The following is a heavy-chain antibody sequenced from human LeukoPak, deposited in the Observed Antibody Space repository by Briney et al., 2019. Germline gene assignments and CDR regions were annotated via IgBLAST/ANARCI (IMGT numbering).Heavy chain of an antibody. Sequence: GGSLRLSCAASGFTFSSYAMSWVRQAPGKGLEWVSAISGSGGSTYYADSVKGRFTISRDNSKNTLYLQMNSLRADDTAVYYRGKGGQRGGEYYFDYWGQGTLVTVSS. D-gene: IGHD3-16*01. CDR3: GKGGQRGGEYYFDY. J-gene: IGHJ4*02. V-gene: IGHV3-23*01. CDR1: GFTFSSYA. CDR2: ISGSGGST.